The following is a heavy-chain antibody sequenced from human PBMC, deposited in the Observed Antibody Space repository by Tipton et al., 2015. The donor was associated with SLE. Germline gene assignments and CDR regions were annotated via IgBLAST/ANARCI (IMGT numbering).Heavy chain of an antibody. V-gene: IGHV4-59*01. Sequence: LRLSCAVYGGSFSGYYWSWFRQPPGKGLEWIGYIYYSGGNNYHPPPKSRVTISVDTSKNQFALKLSSVTAADTAVYYCARAGVIAFSYYFDYWGQGTLVTVSS. CDR2: IYYSGGN. CDR3: ARAGVIAFSYYFDY. D-gene: IGHD3-22*01. CDR1: GGSFSGYY. J-gene: IGHJ4*02.